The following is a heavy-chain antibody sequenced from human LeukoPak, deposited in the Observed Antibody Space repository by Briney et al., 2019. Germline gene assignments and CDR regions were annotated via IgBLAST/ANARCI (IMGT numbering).Heavy chain of an antibody. CDR3: AASRDGYNEYFQH. J-gene: IGHJ1*01. D-gene: IGHD5-24*01. Sequence: PSETLSLTCTVSGGSISSYYWSWIRQPPGKGLEWIGYIYDSGGTNYNPSLKSRVTISVDTSKNQFSLKLSSVTAADTAVYYCAASRDGYNEYFQHWGQGTLVTVSS. V-gene: IGHV4-59*01. CDR1: GGSISSYY. CDR2: IYDSGGT.